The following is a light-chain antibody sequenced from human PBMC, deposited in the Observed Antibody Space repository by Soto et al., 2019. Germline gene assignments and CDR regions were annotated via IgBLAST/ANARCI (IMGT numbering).Light chain of an antibody. CDR1: QSVGRY. CDR2: DTS. V-gene: IGKV3-11*01. Sequence: EIVLTQSPATLSLSPGERGTLSCRASQSVGRYLAWYRHKPGQPPRLLIYDTSNRAPGTPGRFGGSGSGTDFTLTISSLEPEDFAVYYCVQRSVWHWTVGQGTKVEVK. J-gene: IGKJ1*01. CDR3: VQRSVWHWT.